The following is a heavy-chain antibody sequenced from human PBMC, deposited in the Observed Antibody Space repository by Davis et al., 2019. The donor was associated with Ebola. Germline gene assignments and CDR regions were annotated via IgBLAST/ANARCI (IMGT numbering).Heavy chain of an antibody. D-gene: IGHD4/OR15-4a*01. CDR2: IYPGDSDT. V-gene: IGHV5-51*01. J-gene: IGHJ4*02. CDR3: VRQESIYGAIDS. Sequence: PGGSLRLSCKGSGYSFTSYWIGWVRQMPGKGLEWMGIIYPGDSDTRYSPSFQGQVTISVDKSINTAYLQWSSLKASDTAIYYCVRQESIYGAIDSWGQGTLVTVSS. CDR1: GYSFTSYW.